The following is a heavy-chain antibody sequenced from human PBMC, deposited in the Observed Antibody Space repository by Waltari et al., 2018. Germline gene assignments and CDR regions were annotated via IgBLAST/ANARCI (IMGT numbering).Heavy chain of an antibody. Sequence: QVQLVKSGAEVKKPGSSVKVSCKASGGTFSSYAISWVRQAPGQGLEWMGGIIPIFGTANYAQKFQGRVTISADKSISTAYLQWSSLKASDTAMYYCARHLEGVDYWGQGTLVTVSS. CDR2: IIPIFGTA. V-gene: IGHV1-69*13. CDR3: ARHLEGVDY. D-gene: IGHD1-1*01. J-gene: IGHJ4*02. CDR1: GGTFSSYA.